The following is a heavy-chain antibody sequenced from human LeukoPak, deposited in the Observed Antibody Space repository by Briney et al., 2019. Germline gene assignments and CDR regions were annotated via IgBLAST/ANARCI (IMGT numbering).Heavy chain of an antibody. CDR2: IYSGGST. V-gene: IGHV3-66*02. Sequence: GGSLRLSCAASGFTVSSNYMSWVRQAPGKGLEWVSVIYSGGSTYYADSVKGRFAISRDNSKYTLYLQMSSLKTEDTAVYYCARASLSGGGGSSWINYYYYYGLDVWGQGTAVTVSS. D-gene: IGHD6-13*01. CDR1: GFTVSSNY. CDR3: ARASLSGGGGSSWINYYYYYGLDV. J-gene: IGHJ6*02.